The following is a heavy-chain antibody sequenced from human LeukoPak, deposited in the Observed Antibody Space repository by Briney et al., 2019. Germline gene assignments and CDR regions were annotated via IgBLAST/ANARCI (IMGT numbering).Heavy chain of an antibody. V-gene: IGHV3-64*01. CDR3: ARTRSSSSSWYGQFDY. CDR2: ISSNGGST. J-gene: IGHJ4*02. Sequence: GGSLRLSCAASGFTFSSYAMHWVRQASGKGLEYVSAISSNGGSTYYANSVKGRFTISRDNSKNTLYLQMSSLRSEDTAVYYCARTRSSSSSWYGQFDYWGQGTLVTVSS. D-gene: IGHD6-13*01. CDR1: GFTFSSYA.